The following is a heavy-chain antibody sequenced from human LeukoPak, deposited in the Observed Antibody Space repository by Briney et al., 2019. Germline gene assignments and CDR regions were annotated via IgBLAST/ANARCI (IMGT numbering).Heavy chain of an antibody. CDR2: ISAYNGNT. Sequence: ASVKVSCKASGYTFTSYGISWVRQASGQGLEWMGWISAYNGNTNYAQKLQGRVTMTTDTSTSTAYMELRSLRSDDTAVYYCARPLWFGELFPFDYWGQGTLVTVSS. CDR1: GYTFTSYG. J-gene: IGHJ4*02. V-gene: IGHV1-18*04. CDR3: ARPLWFGELFPFDY. D-gene: IGHD3-10*01.